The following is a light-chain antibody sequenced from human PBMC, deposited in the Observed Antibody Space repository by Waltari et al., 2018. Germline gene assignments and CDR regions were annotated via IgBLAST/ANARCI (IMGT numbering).Light chain of an antibody. J-gene: IGLJ2*01. V-gene: IGLV2-23*01. CDR3: CSYAGSSTTVL. CDR1: SSDVDSYNL. Sequence: QSALTQPASVSGSPGQSITISCTGTSSDVDSYNLVSWLHQHTCKAPNLMIFEGSKRPSGVSTRFSGSKSGNTASLTISGLQAEDEADYYCCSYAGSSTTVLFGGGTKLTVL. CDR2: EGS.